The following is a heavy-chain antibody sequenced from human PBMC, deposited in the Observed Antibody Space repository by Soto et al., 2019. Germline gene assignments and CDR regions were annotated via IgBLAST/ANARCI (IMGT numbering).Heavy chain of an antibody. D-gene: IGHD2-2*02. CDR3: TTDGERYCSSTSCYTGDY. CDR1: GFTFSNAW. V-gene: IGHV3-15*01. J-gene: IGHJ4*02. CDR2: IKSKTDGGTT. Sequence: GGSLRLSCAASGFTFSNAWMSWVRQAPGKGLEWVGRIKSKTDGGTTDYAAPVKGRFTISRDDSKNTLYLQMNSLKTEDTAVYYCTTDGERYCSSTSCYTGDYWGQGTLDTVSS.